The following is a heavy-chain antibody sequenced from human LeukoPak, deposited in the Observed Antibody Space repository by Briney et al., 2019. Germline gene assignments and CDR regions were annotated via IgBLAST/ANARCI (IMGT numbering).Heavy chain of an antibody. D-gene: IGHD1-14*01. Sequence: ASVKVSCKASGYTFSSYGISWVRQAPGQGLEWMGWISAYNGNTNYAQKFQGRVTMTSDTSTSTAYMELRSLRSDDTAVFYCARASMNRDYFDYWGQGTLVTVSS. CDR1: GYTFSSYG. CDR3: ARASMNRDYFDY. V-gene: IGHV1-18*01. J-gene: IGHJ4*02. CDR2: ISAYNGNT.